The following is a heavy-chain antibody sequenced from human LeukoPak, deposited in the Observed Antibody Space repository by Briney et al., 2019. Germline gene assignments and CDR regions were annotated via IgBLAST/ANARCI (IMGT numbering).Heavy chain of an antibody. CDR1: GGSISSSSYY. D-gene: IGHD3-22*01. V-gene: IGHV4-39*07. Sequence: SENLSLTCTVSGGSISSSSYYWGWIRQPPGKGLEWIGSIYYSGSTYYNPSLKSRVTISVDTSKNQFSLKLSSVTAADTAVYYCARDPMIVWAFDIWGQGTMVTVSS. CDR3: ARDPMIVWAFDI. CDR2: IYYSGST. J-gene: IGHJ3*02.